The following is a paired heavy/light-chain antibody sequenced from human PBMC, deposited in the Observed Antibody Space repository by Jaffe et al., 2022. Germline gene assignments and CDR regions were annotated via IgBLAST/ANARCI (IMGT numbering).Light chain of an antibody. CDR1: QDIFDS. CDR2: GAS. J-gene: IGKJ4*01. Sequence: DVQMTQSPSSLSASVGDRVTVTCQASQDIFDSLNWYQQKPGKAPKVLIYGASSLATGVPSRFSGRGSGTDFTFTISGLQPEDFATYYCQQYDSFPLTFGGGTKVDIK. V-gene: IGKV1-33*01. CDR3: QQYDSFPLT.
Heavy chain of an antibody. J-gene: IGHJ4*02. D-gene: IGHD2-15*01. CDR2: VSDDESYK. CDR1: GFTFSRFA. Sequence: QVQLVESGGGVVQPGKSLSLSCAASGFTFSRFAMHWVRQAPGKGLEWVAVVSDDESYKDYGDSLKGRFTISRDNSKNTVSLQMTSLRTEDTAVYYCAKDFARTGGYFFDYWGQGILVTVSS. V-gene: IGHV3-30*18. CDR3: AKDFARTGGYFFDY.